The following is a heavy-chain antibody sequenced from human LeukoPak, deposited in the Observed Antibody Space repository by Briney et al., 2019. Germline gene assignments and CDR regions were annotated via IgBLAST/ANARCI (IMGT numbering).Heavy chain of an antibody. CDR2: ISWNSGSI. D-gene: IGHD3-22*01. Sequence: GRSLRLSCAASGFTFDDYAMHWVRQAPGKGLEWVSGISWNSGSIGYADSVKGRFTISRDNAKNSLYLRMNSLRAEDTALYYCAKASTYYYDSSGYLTNWGQGTLVTVSS. J-gene: IGHJ4*02. V-gene: IGHV3-9*01. CDR1: GFTFDDYA. CDR3: AKASTYYYDSSGYLTN.